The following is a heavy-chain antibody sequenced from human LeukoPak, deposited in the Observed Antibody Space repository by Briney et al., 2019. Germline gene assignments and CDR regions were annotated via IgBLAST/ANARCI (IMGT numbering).Heavy chain of an antibody. D-gene: IGHD2-2*01. CDR3: ALVVPAALGWFDP. CDR2: IYSGDSDT. J-gene: IGHJ5*02. V-gene: IGHV5-51*01. Sequence: GESLKISCKGSGYSFTSYWIGWVRQMPGKGLKWMGIIYSGDSDTRYSPSFQGQVTISADKSISTAYLQWSSLKASDTAMYYCALVVPAALGWFDPWGQGTLVTVSS. CDR1: GYSFTSYW.